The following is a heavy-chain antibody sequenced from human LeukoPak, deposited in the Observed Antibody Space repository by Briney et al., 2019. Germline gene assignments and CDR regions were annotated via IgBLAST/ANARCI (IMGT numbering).Heavy chain of an antibody. CDR3: ARSSLRWLQLKLFDY. CDR1: GYTFTSYY. Sequence: ASVKVSCKASGYTFTSYYMHWVRQAPGQGLEWMGIINPSGGSTSYAQKFQGRVTMTRDTSTSTVHMELSSLRSEDTAVYYCARSSLRWLQLKLFDYWGQGTLVTVSS. J-gene: IGHJ4*02. D-gene: IGHD5-24*01. V-gene: IGHV1-46*01. CDR2: INPSGGST.